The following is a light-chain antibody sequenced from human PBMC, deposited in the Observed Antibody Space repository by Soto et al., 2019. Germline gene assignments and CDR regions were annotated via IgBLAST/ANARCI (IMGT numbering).Light chain of an antibody. J-gene: IGKJ2*01. CDR2: GAS. CDR1: QSVSRSY. V-gene: IGKV3-20*01. Sequence: EIVLTQSPGTLSLSPGERATLSCRASQSVSRSYLAWYQQKPGQAPRLLIYGASSRATGIPHRFSGSGSGTDVTIIISSREPEEFAVYYYQQYGSSPPYTFGQGTKLEIK. CDR3: QQYGSSPPYT.